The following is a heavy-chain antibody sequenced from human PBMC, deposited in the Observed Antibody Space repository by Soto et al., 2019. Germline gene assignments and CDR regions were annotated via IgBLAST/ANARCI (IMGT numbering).Heavy chain of an antibody. Sequence: GGSLRLSCAASGFTFSSYSMNWVRQAPGKGLEWVSSISSSSSYIYYADSVKGRFTISRDNAKNSLYLQMNSLRAEDTAVYYCARDPIVGAKRGNAFDIWGQGTMVTVSS. V-gene: IGHV3-21*01. CDR3: ARDPIVGAKRGNAFDI. D-gene: IGHD1-26*01. CDR2: ISSSSSYI. J-gene: IGHJ3*02. CDR1: GFTFSSYS.